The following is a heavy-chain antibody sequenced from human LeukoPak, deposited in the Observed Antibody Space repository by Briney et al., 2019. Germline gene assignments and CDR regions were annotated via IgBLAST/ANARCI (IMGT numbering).Heavy chain of an antibody. Sequence: PETLSLTCSVSGGSISSSYWSWIRQPAGKGLEWIGRIYSSGSTSYNPSLRSRVSMSVDTSKNQFSLNLGSVTAADTAVYYCARYVSGHYFDYWGQGTLVTVSS. CDR3: ARYVSGHYFDY. V-gene: IGHV4-4*07. CDR1: GGSISSSY. J-gene: IGHJ4*02. CDR2: IYSSGST. D-gene: IGHD3-16*01.